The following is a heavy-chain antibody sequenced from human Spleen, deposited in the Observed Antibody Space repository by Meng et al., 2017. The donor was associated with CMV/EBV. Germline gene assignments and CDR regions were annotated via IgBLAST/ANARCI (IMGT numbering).Heavy chain of an antibody. J-gene: IGHJ4*02. Sequence: EVQLVESGGGLVKPGGSLRLSCAASGFIFSSYTMNWVRQAPGKGLEWVSSISSSSSYIYYADSVKGRFTISRDNAKNSLYLQMNSLRAEDTAVYYCVREYYGSGSSIDYWGQGTLVTVSS. CDR1: GFIFSSYT. CDR2: ISSSSSYI. V-gene: IGHV3-21*01. CDR3: VREYYGSGSSIDY. D-gene: IGHD3-10*01.